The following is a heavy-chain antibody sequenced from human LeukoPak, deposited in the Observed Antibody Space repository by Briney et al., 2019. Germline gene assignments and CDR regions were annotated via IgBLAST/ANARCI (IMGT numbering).Heavy chain of an antibody. J-gene: IGHJ4*02. CDR3: AKDRRGYCSGGSCGSFDY. D-gene: IGHD2-15*01. Sequence: GGSLRLSCAASGFTFSSYWMSWVRQAPGKGLEWVSAISGSGGSTYYADSVKGRFTISRDNSKNTLSLQMNSLRAEDTAVYYCAKDRRGYCSGGSCGSFDYWGQGTLVTVSS. CDR1: GFTFSSYW. CDR2: ISGSGGST. V-gene: IGHV3-23*01.